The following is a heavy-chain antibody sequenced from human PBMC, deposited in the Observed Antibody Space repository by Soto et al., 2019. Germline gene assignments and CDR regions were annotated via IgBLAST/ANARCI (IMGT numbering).Heavy chain of an antibody. V-gene: IGHV4-31*03. CDR2: IYYSGST. CDR1: GGSISSGGYY. J-gene: IGHJ2*01. Sequence: PSETLSLTCTVSGGSISSGGYYWSWIRQHPGKGLEWIGYIYYSGSTYYNPSLKSRVTISVDTSKNQFSPKLSSVTAADTAVYYCARDRGYGGNPGWYFDLWGRGTLVTVSS. CDR3: ARDRGYGGNPGWYFDL. D-gene: IGHD5-12*01.